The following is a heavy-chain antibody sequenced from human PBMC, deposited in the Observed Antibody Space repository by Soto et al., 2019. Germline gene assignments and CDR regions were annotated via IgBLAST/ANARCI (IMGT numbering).Heavy chain of an antibody. CDR2: IYPGDSDT. CDR1: GYAFSSYW. V-gene: IGHV5-51*01. J-gene: IGHJ5*02. Sequence: GESLKISCQGSGYAFSSYWIAWVRQMPGRGLEWMGIIYPGDSDTRYSPSFQGQVTISVDKSITTAYLQWSSLKASDTAMYYCARGYCTATICDPWFDPWGQGTLVTVSS. D-gene: IGHD2-8*02. CDR3: ARGYCTATICDPWFDP.